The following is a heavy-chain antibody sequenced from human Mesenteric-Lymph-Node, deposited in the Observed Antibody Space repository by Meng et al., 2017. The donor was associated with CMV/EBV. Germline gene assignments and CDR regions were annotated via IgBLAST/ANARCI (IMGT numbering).Heavy chain of an antibody. CDR1: YTFTGYS. CDR3: ASYIVVVPAAKFPGDY. V-gene: IGHV1-2*06. D-gene: IGHD2-2*01. Sequence: YTFTGYSMHWVRQAPGQGLEWMGRINPNSGGTNYAQKFQGRVTMTRDTSISTAYMELSRLRSDDTAVYYCASYIVVVPAAKFPGDYWGQGTLVTVSS. J-gene: IGHJ4*02. CDR2: INPNSGGT.